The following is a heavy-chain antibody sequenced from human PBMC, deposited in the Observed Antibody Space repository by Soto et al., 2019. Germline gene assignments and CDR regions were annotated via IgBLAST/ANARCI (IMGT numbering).Heavy chain of an antibody. Sequence: QVQLVQSGAEVKKPGSSVKVSCKASGDTFSTYTITWVRQAPGQGLEWMGGIIPRSGTSNYAQKFQGRVTTTADESTSTAYMELSSLRSEDTAVYYFAREGLVLAPSTVNSDHYYNAVDVWGQGTTGTVS. V-gene: IGHV1-69*12. J-gene: IGHJ6*02. CDR2: IIPRSGTS. D-gene: IGHD3-3*02. CDR1: GDTFSTYT. CDR3: AREGLVLAPSTVNSDHYYNAVDV.